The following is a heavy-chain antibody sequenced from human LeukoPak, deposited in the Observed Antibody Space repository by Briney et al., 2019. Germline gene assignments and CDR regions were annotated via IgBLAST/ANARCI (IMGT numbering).Heavy chain of an antibody. CDR1: GFTFSDYY. V-gene: IGHV3-11*01. CDR2: ISISGSSI. D-gene: IGHD1-26*01. J-gene: IGHJ4*02. CDR3: ARFVGSSRFDY. Sequence: PGGSLRLSCAASGFTFSDYYMSWTRQAPGKGLEWVSYISISGSSIYYADSVKGRFTVSRDNAKNSMYLQMNSLRAEDTAVYYCARFVGSSRFDYWGQGTLVTVSS.